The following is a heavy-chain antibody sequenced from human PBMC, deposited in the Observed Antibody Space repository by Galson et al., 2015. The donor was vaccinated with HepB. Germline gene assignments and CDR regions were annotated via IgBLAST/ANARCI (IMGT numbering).Heavy chain of an antibody. CDR2: ISSSSTFI. CDR3: ARDSGYCGAECDSDAFDI. Sequence: SLRLSCAASGFIFGSNTMNWVRQAPGKGLEWVSSISSSSTFIFYADSLKGRLTISRDNGKKSLYLQMNNLRAEDTAVYYCARDSGYCGAECDSDAFDIWGQGTMVTVSS. CDR1: GFIFGSNT. D-gene: IGHD2-21*01. V-gene: IGHV3-21*01. J-gene: IGHJ3*02.